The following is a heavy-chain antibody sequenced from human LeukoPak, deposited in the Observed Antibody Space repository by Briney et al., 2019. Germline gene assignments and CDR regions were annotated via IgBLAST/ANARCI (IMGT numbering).Heavy chain of an antibody. CDR3: ARSSTGGPHS. Sequence: GGSLRLSCAASGFIFSNYWMSWVRRAPGKGLEWVANIKDESEKYYVDSVKGRFTISRDNAKNSLYLQMNSLRVDDTAVYYCARSSTGGPHSWGQGTLVTVSS. J-gene: IGHJ4*02. D-gene: IGHD2-8*02. CDR2: IKDESEK. CDR1: GFIFSNYW. V-gene: IGHV3-7*01.